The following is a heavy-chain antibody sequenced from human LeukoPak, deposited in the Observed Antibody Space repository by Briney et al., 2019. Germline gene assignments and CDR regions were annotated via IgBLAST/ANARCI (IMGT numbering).Heavy chain of an antibody. J-gene: IGHJ4*02. CDR3: ARYGSGSNYRDPFDS. D-gene: IGHD3-10*01. CDR1: GFNFDEYA. CDR2: IYRDSSVK. V-gene: IGHV3-48*01. Sequence: GGSLRLSCVASGFNFDEYAMDWVRQAPGKGLEWISCIYRDSSVKHYADSVRGRFTVSRDNAKNSVYLQMNSLRAEDTAVYFCARYGSGSNYRDPFDSWGQGTLVTVSS.